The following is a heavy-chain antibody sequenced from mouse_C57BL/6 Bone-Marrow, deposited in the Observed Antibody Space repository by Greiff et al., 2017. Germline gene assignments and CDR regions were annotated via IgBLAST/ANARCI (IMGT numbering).Heavy chain of an antibody. CDR2: ISDGGSYT. CDR3: ARDRYYGVDY. Sequence: EVMLVESGGGLVKPGGSLKLSCAASGFTFSSYAMSWVRQTPEKRLEWVATISDGGSYTYYPDNVKGRFTLSRDNAKNNLYLQMSHLKSEDTAMYYCARDRYYGVDYWGQGTTLTVSS. V-gene: IGHV5-4*01. J-gene: IGHJ2*01. CDR1: GFTFSSYA. D-gene: IGHD1-2*01.